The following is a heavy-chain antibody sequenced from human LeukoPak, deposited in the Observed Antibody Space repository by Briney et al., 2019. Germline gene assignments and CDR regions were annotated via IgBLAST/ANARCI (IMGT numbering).Heavy chain of an antibody. Sequence: ASVKVSCKASGYTFTGYYMHWVRQAPGQGLEWMGWINPNSGGTNYAQKFQGRVTMTRDTSTSTAYMELRSLRSDDTAVYYCARDGYYDFWSGYYLYYYYYYMDVWGKGTTVTVSS. CDR2: INPNSGGT. CDR1: GYTFTGYY. J-gene: IGHJ6*03. V-gene: IGHV1-2*02. D-gene: IGHD3-3*01. CDR3: ARDGYYDFWSGYYLYYYYYYMDV.